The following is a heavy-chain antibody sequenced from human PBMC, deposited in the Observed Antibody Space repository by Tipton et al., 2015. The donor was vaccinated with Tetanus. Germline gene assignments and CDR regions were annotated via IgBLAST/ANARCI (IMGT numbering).Heavy chain of an antibody. V-gene: IGHV3-23*01. CDR3: AKAYYYDSSGTKDY. CDR2: ISGSGGST. D-gene: IGHD3-22*01. Sequence: CAASGFTFSSYAMSWVRQAPGKGLEWVSAISGSGGSTYYADSVKGRFTISRDNSKNTLYLQMNSLRAEDTAVYYCAKAYYYDSSGTKDYWGQGTLVTVSS. J-gene: IGHJ4*02. CDR1: GFTFSSYA.